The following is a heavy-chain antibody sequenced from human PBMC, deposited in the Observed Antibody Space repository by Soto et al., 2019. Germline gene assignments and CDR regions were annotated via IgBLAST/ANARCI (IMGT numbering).Heavy chain of an antibody. Sequence: EVQLVASGGGLVQPGGSLRLSCAASEFTFSSYWMNWVRQAPGKGLEWVANIKEDGSEKYYVDYVKGRFTISRDNAKNSLYLQMNSLRGEDTAVYYCARDLGAPGRGSAVGYYYHYGMDVWGQGTTVTVSS. J-gene: IGHJ6*02. D-gene: IGHD2-2*01. CDR3: ARDLGAPGRGSAVGYYYHYGMDV. CDR1: EFTFSSYW. V-gene: IGHV3-7*05. CDR2: IKEDGSEK.